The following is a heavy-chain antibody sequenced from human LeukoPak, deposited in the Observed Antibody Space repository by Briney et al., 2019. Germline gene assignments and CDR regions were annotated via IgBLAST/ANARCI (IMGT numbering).Heavy chain of an antibody. D-gene: IGHD5-18*01. CDR3: ARELDTAMAWFNPPEYGMDV. J-gene: IGHJ6*02. CDR1: GGFISSSSYY. V-gene: IGHV4-39*07. Sequence: PSETLSLTCTVSGGFISSSSYYWGWIRQPPGKGLEWIGSIYYSGSTYYNPSLKSRVTISVDTSKNQFSLKLSSVTAADTAVYYCARELDTAMAWFNPPEYGMDVWGQGTTVTVSS. CDR2: IYYSGST.